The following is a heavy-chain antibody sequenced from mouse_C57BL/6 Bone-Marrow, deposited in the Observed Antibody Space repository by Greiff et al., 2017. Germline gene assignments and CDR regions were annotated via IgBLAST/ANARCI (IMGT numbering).Heavy chain of an antibody. CDR3: ARVMGPWFAY. Sequence: EVQVVESGGGLVKPGGSLKLSCAASGFTFSSYAMSWVRQTPEKRLAWVATISDGGSYTYYPDNVTGRFTISRDNAKNNLYLQMSHLKSEDTAMYYCARVMGPWFAYWGQGTLVTVSA. D-gene: IGHD2-3*01. CDR1: GFTFSSYA. CDR2: ISDGGSYT. J-gene: IGHJ3*01. V-gene: IGHV5-4*01.